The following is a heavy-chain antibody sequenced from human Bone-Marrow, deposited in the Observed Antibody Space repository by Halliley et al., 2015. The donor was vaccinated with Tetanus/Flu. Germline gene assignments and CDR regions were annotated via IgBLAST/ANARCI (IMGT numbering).Heavy chain of an antibody. Sequence: EVQLVQSGAEVRKPGESLNISCKGTGYSFSSYWIGWVRQMPGKGLEWVGIIYPGDSDTRYSPSLRGHVTISADKSISTAYLQWRTLKASDTAIYYCARHTLAGAGYYYGTDVWGQGTTVTVSS. CDR1: GYSFSSYW. V-gene: IGHV5-51*01. D-gene: IGHD3-10*01. J-gene: IGHJ6*02. CDR3: ARHTLAGAGYYYGTDV. CDR2: IYPGDSDT.